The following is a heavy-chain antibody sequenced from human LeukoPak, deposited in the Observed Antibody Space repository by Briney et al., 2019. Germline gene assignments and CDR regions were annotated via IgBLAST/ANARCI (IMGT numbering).Heavy chain of an antibody. D-gene: IGHD3-9*01. CDR1: GGSISSYY. CDR2: IYYSGST. CDR3: ARVGYDILTGYYKPHYYFDY. J-gene: IGHJ4*02. Sequence: SETLSLTCTVSGGSISSYYWSWIRQPPGKGLEWIGYIYYSGSTNYNPSLKSRGTISVDTSKNQFSLKLSSVTAADTAVYYCARVGYDILTGYYKPHYYFDYWGQGTLVTVSS. V-gene: IGHV4-59*01.